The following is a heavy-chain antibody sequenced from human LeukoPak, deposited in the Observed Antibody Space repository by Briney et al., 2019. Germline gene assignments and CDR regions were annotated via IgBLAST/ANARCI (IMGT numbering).Heavy chain of an antibody. D-gene: IGHD2-2*01. CDR2: ISYDGSNK. Sequence: GRSLRLSCAASGFTFSSYAMHWVRQAPGKGLEWVAVISYDGSNKYYADSVKGRFTISRDNSKNTLYLQVNSLRAEDTAVYYCAGPTKVPAATKRDYGMDVWGKGTTVTVSS. V-gene: IGHV3-30*04. CDR3: AGPTKVPAATKRDYGMDV. CDR1: GFTFSSYA. J-gene: IGHJ6*04.